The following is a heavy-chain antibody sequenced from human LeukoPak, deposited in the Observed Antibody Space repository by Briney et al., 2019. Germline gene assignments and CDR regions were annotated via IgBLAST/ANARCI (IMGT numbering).Heavy chain of an antibody. J-gene: IGHJ5*02. V-gene: IGHV1-2*02. CDR1: GYTFTGYY. Sequence: VASVKVSCKASGYTFTGYYMHWERQAPGQGLEWMGWINPNSGGTNFAQKFQGRVTMTRDTSISTAYMELSRLRSDDTAVYYCARDPTYSSSSQDNWFDPWGQGTLVTVSS. D-gene: IGHD6-6*01. CDR3: ARDPTYSSSSQDNWFDP. CDR2: INPNSGGT.